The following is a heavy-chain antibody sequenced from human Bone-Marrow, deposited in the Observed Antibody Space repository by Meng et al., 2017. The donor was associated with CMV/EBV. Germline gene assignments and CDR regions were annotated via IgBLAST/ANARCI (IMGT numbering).Heavy chain of an antibody. V-gene: IGHV1-18*01. J-gene: IGHJ6*02. CDR2: ISAYNGNT. CDR3: ARDIGEGLGSGWPWHYYGMDV. Sequence: ASVKVSCKASGYTFTSYGISWVRQAPGQGLEWMGWISAYNGNTNYAQKLQGRVTMTTDTSTSTAYMELRSLRSDDTAVYYCARDIGEGLGSGWPWHYYGMDVWGQGTTVTVSS. D-gene: IGHD6-19*01. CDR1: GYTFTSYG.